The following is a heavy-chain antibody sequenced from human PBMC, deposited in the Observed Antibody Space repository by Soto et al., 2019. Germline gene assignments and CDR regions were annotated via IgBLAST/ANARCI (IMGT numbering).Heavy chain of an antibody. V-gene: IGHV1-69*02. CDR2: IIPILGIA. CDR1: GGTFSSYT. D-gene: IGHD3-3*01. J-gene: IGHJ4*02. Sequence: QVQLVQSGAEVKKPGSSVKVSCKASGGTFSSYTISWVRQAPGQGLEWMGRIIPILGIANYAQKFQGRVTITADKSTSTAYMELSRLRSEDTAVYYCASDRVHYDFWSGYYDYWGQGTLVTVSS. CDR3: ASDRVHYDFWSGYYDY.